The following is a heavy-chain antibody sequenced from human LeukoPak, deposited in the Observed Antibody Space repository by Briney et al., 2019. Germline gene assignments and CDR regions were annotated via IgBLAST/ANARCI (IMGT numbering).Heavy chain of an antibody. Sequence: GGSLRLSCAASGFTFDDYAMHWVRQAPGKGLEWVSGISWNSGSIGYADSVKGRFTISRDNAKNSLYLQMNSLRAEDTAVYYCARVGWELLTLDAFDIWGQGTMVTVSS. D-gene: IGHD1-26*01. J-gene: IGHJ3*02. CDR2: ISWNSGSI. CDR1: GFTFDDYA. CDR3: ARVGWELLTLDAFDI. V-gene: IGHV3-9*01.